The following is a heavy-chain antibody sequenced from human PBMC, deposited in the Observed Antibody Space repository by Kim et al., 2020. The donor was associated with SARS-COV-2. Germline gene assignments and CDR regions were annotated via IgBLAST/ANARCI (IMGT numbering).Heavy chain of an antibody. CDR1: GFTFSSYG. CDR3: AKDPELYDSSGNWFDP. J-gene: IGHJ5*02. CDR2: ISYDGSNK. V-gene: IGHV3-30*18. Sequence: GGSLRLSCAASGFTFSSYGMHWVRQAPGKGLEWVAVISYDGSNKYYADSVKGRFTISRDNSKNTLYLQMNSLRAEDTAVYYCAKDPELYDSSGNWFDPWGQGTLVTVSS. D-gene: IGHD3-22*01.